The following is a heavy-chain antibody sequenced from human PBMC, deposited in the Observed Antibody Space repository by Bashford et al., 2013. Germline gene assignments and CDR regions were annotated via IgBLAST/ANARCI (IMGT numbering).Heavy chain of an antibody. Sequence: VASVKVSCKASGYTFTNYGISWVRQAPGQGLEWMGWMNPNSGNTGYAQKFQGRVTMTRNTSISTAYMELSRLRSDDTAVYYCARSRDSGYDFYYYYYGMDVWGQGTTVTVSS. J-gene: IGHJ6*02. CDR1: GYTFTNYG. CDR2: MNPNSGNT. V-gene: IGHV1-8*02. D-gene: IGHD5-12*01. CDR3: ARSRDSGYDFYYYYYGMDV.